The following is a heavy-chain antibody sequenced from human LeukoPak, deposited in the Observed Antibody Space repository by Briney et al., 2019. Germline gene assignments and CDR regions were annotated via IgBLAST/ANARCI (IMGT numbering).Heavy chain of an antibody. CDR2: IYTDGST. CDR3: VRGVAMADASDY. CDR1: GFTVSSNY. J-gene: IGHJ4*02. D-gene: IGHD6-19*01. Sequence: GGSLRLSCAASGFTVSSNYVSWVRQAPGKGLEWVSVIYTDGSTYYADSVKGRFTISRDHSKNTLYFEMNSLRIDDTAVYYCVRGVAMADASDYWGRGTLVTVSS. V-gene: IGHV3-53*01.